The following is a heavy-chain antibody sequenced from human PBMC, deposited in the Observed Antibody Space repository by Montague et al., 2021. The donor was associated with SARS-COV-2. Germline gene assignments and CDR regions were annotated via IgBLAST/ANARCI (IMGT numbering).Heavy chain of an antibody. CDR3: ATNKYCTLHDCLHGRHYFDH. CDR2: ISSSGATI. V-gene: IGHV3-48*03. J-gene: IGHJ4*02. Sequence: SLRLSCAASGFAFFNFDMAWVRQAPGRGLEWISDISSSGATILYADSLKGRFTVSRDNILKSLYLQMNSLRAEDTAVYYCATNKYCTLHDCLHGRHYFDHWGQGTLVTVSS. CDR1: GFAFFNFD. D-gene: IGHD2-8*01.